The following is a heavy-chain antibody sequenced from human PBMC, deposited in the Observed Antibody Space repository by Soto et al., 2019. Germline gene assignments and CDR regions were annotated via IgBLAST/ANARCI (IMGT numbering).Heavy chain of an antibody. CDR1: GGSIISGY. J-gene: IGHJ4*02. V-gene: IGHV4-59*01. D-gene: IGHD2-15*01. Sequence: SETLSLTCTVSGGSIISGYWSWIRQPPGKGLKWIGYISYSGNTNYNPSLKSRVTMSVDTPKNQFSLRLSSVTTADTAVYYCAGLRGYAGSPIDYWGQGTLVTVSS. CDR2: ISYSGNT. CDR3: AGLRGYAGSPIDY.